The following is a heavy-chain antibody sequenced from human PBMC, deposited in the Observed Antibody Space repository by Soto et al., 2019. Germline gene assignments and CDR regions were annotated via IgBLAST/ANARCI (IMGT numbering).Heavy chain of an antibody. V-gene: IGHV4-39*07. Sequence: QLQLQESGPGLVKPSETLSLTCTVSGGSISSSSYYWGWIRQPPGKGLEWIGSIYYSGSTNYNPSLKSRVTISVDKSKNQFSLKLSSVTAADTAVYYCAGRAPYNWNYEGAFDPWGQGTLVTVSS. CDR1: GGSISSSSYY. J-gene: IGHJ5*02. CDR3: AGRAPYNWNYEGAFDP. CDR2: IYYSGST. D-gene: IGHD1-7*01.